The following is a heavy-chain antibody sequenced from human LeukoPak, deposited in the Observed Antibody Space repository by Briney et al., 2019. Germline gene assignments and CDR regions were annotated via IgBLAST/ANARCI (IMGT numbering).Heavy chain of an antibody. CDR2: INPSGGST. V-gene: IGHV1-46*01. CDR3: ARAPTGGGSGYFTYFDY. D-gene: IGHD3-22*01. CDR1: GYTFTSYY. Sequence: ASVKVSCKASGYTFTSYYMHWVRQAPGQGLEWMGIINPSGGSTSYAQKFQGRVTMTRDTSTSTVYMELSSLRSEDTAVYYCARAPTGGGSGYFTYFDYWGQGTLVTVSS. J-gene: IGHJ4*02.